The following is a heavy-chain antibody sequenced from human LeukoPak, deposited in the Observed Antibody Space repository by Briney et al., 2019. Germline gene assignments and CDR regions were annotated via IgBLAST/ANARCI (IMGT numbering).Heavy chain of an antibody. CDR2: MNPNSGNT. D-gene: IGHD1-26*01. V-gene: IGHV1-8*01. J-gene: IGHJ4*02. CDR3: ARSNVGARKRNDY. Sequence: GASVKVSCKASGYTFISYDINWVRQAPGQGLELMGWMNPNSGNTGYAQKFQGRVTMTRSTSTSTAYMELSSLKSEDTAVYYCARSNVGARKRNDYWGQGTLVTVSS. CDR1: GYTFISYD.